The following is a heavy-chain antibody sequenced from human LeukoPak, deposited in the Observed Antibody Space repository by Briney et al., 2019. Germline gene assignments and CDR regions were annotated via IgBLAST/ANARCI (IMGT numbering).Heavy chain of an antibody. V-gene: IGHV5-51*01. CDR2: IYPGDSDT. J-gene: IGHJ5*02. D-gene: IGHD6-13*01. Sequence: GESLKISCKGSGYSFTNYWIGWVRQMPGKGLEWMGIIYPGDSDTRYSPSFQGQVTISADKSISTAYLQWSSLKASDTAMYYCARNAAAGSNCFDPWGQGTLVTVSS. CDR1: GYSFTNYW. CDR3: ARNAAAGSNCFDP.